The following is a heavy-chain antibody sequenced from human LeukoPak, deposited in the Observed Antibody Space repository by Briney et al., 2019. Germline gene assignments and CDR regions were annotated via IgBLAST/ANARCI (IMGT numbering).Heavy chain of an antibody. CDR2: INPNSGGT. D-gene: IGHD3-22*01. V-gene: IGHV1-2*02. CDR1: GHTFTGYY. Sequence: ASVKVSCKASGHTFTGYYMHWVRQAPGQGLEWMGWINPNSGGTNYAQKFQGRVTMTRDTSISTAYMELSRLRSDDTAVYYCARGNYYDSSGYYYNWFDPWGQGTLVTVSS. CDR3: ARGNYYDSSGYYYNWFDP. J-gene: IGHJ5*02.